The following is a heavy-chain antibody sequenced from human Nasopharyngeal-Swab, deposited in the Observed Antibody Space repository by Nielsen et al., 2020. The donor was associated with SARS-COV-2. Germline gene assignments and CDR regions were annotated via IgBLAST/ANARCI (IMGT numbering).Heavy chain of an antibody. CDR1: GFTFSSYE. CDR3: APSSGWYYFDY. Sequence: GESLKISCAASGFTFSSYEMNWVRQAPGKGLEWVSYISSSGSTIYYADSVKGRCTISRDNVKNSLYLQMNSLRAEDTAVYYCAPSSGWYYFDYWGQGTLVTVSS. V-gene: IGHV3-48*03. J-gene: IGHJ4*02. CDR2: ISSSGSTI. D-gene: IGHD6-19*01.